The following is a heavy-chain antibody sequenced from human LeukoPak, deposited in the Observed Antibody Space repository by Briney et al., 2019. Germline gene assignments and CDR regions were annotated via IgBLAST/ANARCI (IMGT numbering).Heavy chain of an antibody. CDR3: TSWGDTTAEYFQR. J-gene: IGHJ1*01. V-gene: IGHV3-7*01. CDR2: INPDGRDK. CDR1: GFSFSNYA. Sequence: GGSLRLSCSASGFSFSNYAMHWVRQAPGKGLEWVAHINPDGRDKYYVDSVKGRFSIYRDNAENSMYLQMNSLRVEDTAVYYCTSWGDTTAEYFQRWGQGTLVTVSS. D-gene: IGHD2-21*02.